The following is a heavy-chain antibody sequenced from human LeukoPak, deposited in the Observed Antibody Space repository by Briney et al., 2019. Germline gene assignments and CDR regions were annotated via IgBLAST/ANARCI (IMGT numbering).Heavy chain of an antibody. V-gene: IGHV4-4*02. D-gene: IGHD3-10*01. J-gene: IGHJ6*04. Sequence: SGTLSLTCAVSGGSISSSNWWSWVRQPPGKGLEWIGEIYHSGSTNYNPSLKSRVTISVDESKNQFSLKLSSVTAADTAVYYCARGGVTMVRGPQPYYYGMDVWGKGTTVTVSS. CDR2: IYHSGST. CDR1: GGSISSSNW. CDR3: ARGGVTMVRGPQPYYYGMDV.